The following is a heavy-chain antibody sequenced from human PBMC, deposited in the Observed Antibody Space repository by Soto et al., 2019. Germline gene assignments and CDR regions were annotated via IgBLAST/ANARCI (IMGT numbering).Heavy chain of an antibody. J-gene: IGHJ5*02. D-gene: IGHD1-1*01. V-gene: IGHV3-23*01. CDR2: ISGSGGST. Sequence: GGSLRLSCAASGFTFSSYAMSWVRQAPGKGLEWVSAISGSGGSTYYADSVKGRFTISRDNSKNTLYLQMNSLRAEDTAVYYCAKGRLGFELEPRRGDDWFDPWGQGTLVTVSS. CDR3: AKGRLGFELEPRRGDDWFDP. CDR1: GFTFSSYA.